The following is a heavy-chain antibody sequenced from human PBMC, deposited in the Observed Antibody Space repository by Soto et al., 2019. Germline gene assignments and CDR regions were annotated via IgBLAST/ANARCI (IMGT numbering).Heavy chain of an antibody. V-gene: IGHV4-59*08. CDR3: ARRVVAAGLYYFDY. CDR2: IYYSGST. D-gene: IGHD6-13*01. Sequence: SETLSLTCSVSGGSISSYYWSWIRQPPGKGLEWIGYIYYSGSTNYNPSLKSRVTISVDTSKNRFSLKLSSATAADTAVYYSARRVVAAGLYYFDYWGQGTLVTVSS. J-gene: IGHJ4*02. CDR1: GGSISSYY.